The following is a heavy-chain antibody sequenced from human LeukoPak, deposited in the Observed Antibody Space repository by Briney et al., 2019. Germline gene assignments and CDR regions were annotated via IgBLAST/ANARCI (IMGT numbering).Heavy chain of an antibody. J-gene: IGHJ4*02. V-gene: IGHV3-23*01. CDR3: TKGASSIAARRFDY. Sequence: GGSLRLSCAASGFTFSSYAMSWVRQAPGKGLEWVSAISGSSGITYYADSVKGRFTISRDNSKNTLYLQMNSLRAEDTAVYYCTKGASSIAARRFDYWGQGTLVTVSS. CDR2: ISGSSGIT. D-gene: IGHD6-6*01. CDR1: GFTFSSYA.